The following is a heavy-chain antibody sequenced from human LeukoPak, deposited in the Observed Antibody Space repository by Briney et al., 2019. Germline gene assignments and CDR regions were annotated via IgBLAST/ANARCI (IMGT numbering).Heavy chain of an antibody. J-gene: IGHJ4*02. CDR1: GGSISSYY. Sequence: PSETLSLTCTVSGGSISSYYWSWIRQPPGKGLEWIGYIYTSGSTNYNPSLKSRVTISVDTSKNQFSLKLSSVTAADTAVYYCARNFYDSSGYYSGMFDYWGQGTLVTVSS. D-gene: IGHD3-22*01. V-gene: IGHV4-4*09. CDR3: ARNFYDSSGYYSGMFDY. CDR2: IYTSGST.